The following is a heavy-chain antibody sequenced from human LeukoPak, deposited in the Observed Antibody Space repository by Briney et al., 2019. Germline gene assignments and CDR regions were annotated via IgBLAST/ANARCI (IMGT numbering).Heavy chain of an antibody. J-gene: IGHJ5*01. CDR1: GGSFSNYD. CDR2: INHNGRT. Sequence: LETLSLTCAVYGGSFSNYDWTWIRQPPGKGPEWIGEINHNGRTNYNPSLKSRLTISADTSKNQFSLKLRSVTAADTAVYYCARGRSRVTVFGVALNWFDSWGQGNLVSVSS. CDR3: ARGRSRVTVFGVALNWFDS. D-gene: IGHD3-3*01. V-gene: IGHV4-34*01.